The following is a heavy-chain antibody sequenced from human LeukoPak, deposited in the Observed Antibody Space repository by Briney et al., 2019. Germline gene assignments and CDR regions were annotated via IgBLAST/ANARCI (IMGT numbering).Heavy chain of an antibody. CDR1: GFTFSSYW. D-gene: IGHD3-10*01. CDR3: ARAIKYYYGSGSPRRYYYYMDV. CDR2: IKQDGSEK. V-gene: IGHV3-7*01. J-gene: IGHJ6*03. Sequence: PGGSLRLSCAASGFTFSSYWMSWVRQAPGKGLEWVANIKQDGSEKYYVDSVKGRFTISRDNAKNSLYLQMNSLRAEDTAVYYCARAIKYYYGSGSPRRYYYYMDVWGKGTTVTVSS.